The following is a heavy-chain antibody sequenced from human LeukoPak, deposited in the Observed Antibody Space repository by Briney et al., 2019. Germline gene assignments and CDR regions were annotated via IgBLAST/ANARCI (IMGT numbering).Heavy chain of an antibody. J-gene: IGHJ6*02. CDR2: INSDGSST. CDR3: ASRSPDYDFWSGYYTRGWGYYYYGMDV. V-gene: IGHV3-74*01. D-gene: IGHD3-3*01. CDR1: GFTFSSYW. Sequence: GGSLRLSCAASGFTFSSYWMHWVRQAPGKGPVWVSRINSDGSSTSYADSVKGRFTISRDNAKNTLYLQMNSLRAEDTAVYYCASRSPDYDFWSGYYTRGWGYYYYGMDVWGQGTTVTVSS.